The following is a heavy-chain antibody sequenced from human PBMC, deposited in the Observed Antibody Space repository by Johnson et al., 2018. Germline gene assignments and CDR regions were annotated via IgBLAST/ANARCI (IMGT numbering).Heavy chain of an antibody. V-gene: IGHV3-21*01. D-gene: IGHD2-15*01. Sequence: VQLVQSGGGLVKPGGSLRLSCAASGFTFSSYSMNWVRQAPGKGLAWVSSISSSSSYIYYAESVKGRFTISRDNAKNSLYLQMYSLGAEDTAVYYCLVGAFDIWGQGTMVTVSS. CDR2: ISSSSSYI. J-gene: IGHJ3*02. CDR3: LVGAFDI. CDR1: GFTFSSYS.